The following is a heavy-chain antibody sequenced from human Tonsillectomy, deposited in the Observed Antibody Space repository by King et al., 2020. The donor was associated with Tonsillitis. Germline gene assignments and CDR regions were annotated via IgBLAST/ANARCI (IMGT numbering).Heavy chain of an antibody. J-gene: IGHJ4*02. CDR2: IYTSGST. CDR3: ARGAAAAFDY. CDR1: GGSISSGSYY. Sequence: VQLQESGPGLVKPSQTLSLTCTVSGGSISSGSYYWSWIRQPAGKGLEWMGRIYTSGSTNYNPSLKSRVTMSVDTSKNQFSLKLSSVTAADTAVYFCARGAAAAFDYWGQGTLVTVSS. D-gene: IGHD6-13*01. V-gene: IGHV4-61*02.